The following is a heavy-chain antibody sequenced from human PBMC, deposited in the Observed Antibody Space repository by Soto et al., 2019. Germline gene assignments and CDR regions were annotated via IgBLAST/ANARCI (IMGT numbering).Heavy chain of an antibody. V-gene: IGHV3-7*04. Sequence: EVQVVQSGGGLVQPGGSLRLSCEVSGITFSNYWMTWVRQAPGKGLEWVAYINPDGTEKNYVASVKGRFISSRDNVNGSLYLEMTRLRAEATAVYYCPRGTGWIDFWGQATLLTVSS. J-gene: IGHJ4*02. CDR2: INPDGTEK. CDR1: GITFSNYW. CDR3: PRGTGWIDF.